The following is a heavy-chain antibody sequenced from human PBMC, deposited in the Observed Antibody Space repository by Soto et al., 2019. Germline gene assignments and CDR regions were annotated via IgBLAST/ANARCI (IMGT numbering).Heavy chain of an antibody. J-gene: IGHJ4*02. D-gene: IGHD1-26*01. V-gene: IGHV3-30-3*01. Sequence: PGGSLRLSCAASGFTFSSSSLHWVRQAPGTGQEWVAAISFDGSKEYYADSVKGRFSISRDNSKNTLYLQIHSLRTEDTAVYYCARERSRSPRVKEKDYWGQGTLVTISS. CDR2: ISFDGSKE. CDR3: ARERSRSPRVKEKDY. CDR1: GFTFSSSS.